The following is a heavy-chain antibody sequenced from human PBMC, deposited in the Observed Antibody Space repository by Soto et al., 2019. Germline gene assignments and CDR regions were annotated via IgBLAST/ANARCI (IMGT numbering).Heavy chain of an antibody. CDR3: AKAVGYGGFTSYYYYGMDV. V-gene: IGHV3-30*18. CDR2: ISYDGSNK. D-gene: IGHD4-17*01. J-gene: IGHJ6*02. Sequence: GGSLRLSCAASGFTFSSYGMHWVRQAPGKGLEWVAVISYDGSNKYYADSVKGRFTISRDNSKNTLYLQMNSLRAEDTAVYYCAKAVGYGGFTSYYYYGMDVWGQGTTVTVSS. CDR1: GFTFSSYG.